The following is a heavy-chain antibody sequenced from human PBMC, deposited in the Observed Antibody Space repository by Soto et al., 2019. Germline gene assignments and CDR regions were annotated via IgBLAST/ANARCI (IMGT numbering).Heavy chain of an antibody. CDR3: AKESDY. Sequence: PAGSLGLSSAASGFTLSIYVMHGVCQAPGKGLEWVAVISYDGSNKYYADSVKGRFTISRDNSKNTLYLQMNSLRAEDTAVYYCAKESDYWGQGTLVTVSS. J-gene: IGHJ4*02. V-gene: IGHV3-30-3*02. CDR1: GFTLSIYV. CDR2: ISYDGSNK.